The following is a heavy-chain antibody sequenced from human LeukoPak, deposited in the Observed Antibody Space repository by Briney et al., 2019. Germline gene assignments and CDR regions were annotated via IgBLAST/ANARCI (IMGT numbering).Heavy chain of an antibody. CDR2: ISYDGSNK. V-gene: IGHV3-30-3*01. CDR1: GFTFSSYA. CDR3: ARDGDSVALGAFDI. J-gene: IGHJ3*02. D-gene: IGHD2-21*02. Sequence: GGSLRLSCAASGFTFSSYAMHWVRQAPGKGLEWVAVISYDGSNKYYADSVKGRFTISRDNSKNTLYLQMNSLRAEDTAVYYCARDGDSVALGAFDIWGQGTMVTVSS.